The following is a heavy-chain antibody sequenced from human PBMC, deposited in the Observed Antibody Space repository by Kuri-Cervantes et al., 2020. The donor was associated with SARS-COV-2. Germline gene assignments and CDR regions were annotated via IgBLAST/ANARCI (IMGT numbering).Heavy chain of an antibody. J-gene: IGHJ4*02. CDR3: AKGDHDFWSGYYEY. D-gene: IGHD3-3*01. CDR1: GFTFSSYG. V-gene: IGHV3-33*06. Sequence: LSLTCAASGFTFSSYGMHWVRQAPGKGLEWVAVIWYDGSNKYYADSVKGRFTISRDNSKNTLHLQMNSLRAEDTALYYCAKGDHDFWSGYYEYWGQGTLVTVSS. CDR2: IWYDGSNK.